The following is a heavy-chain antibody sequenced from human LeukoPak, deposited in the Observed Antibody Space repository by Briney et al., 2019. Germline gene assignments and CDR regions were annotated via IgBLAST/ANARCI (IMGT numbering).Heavy chain of an antibody. CDR1: GYTFTSYG. J-gene: IGHJ4*02. V-gene: IGHV1-18*01. CDR2: ISPYNGNT. Sequence: ASVKVSCKASGYTFTSYGISWVRQAPGQGLEWMGWISPYNGNTNYAQKLQGRVTMTTDTSTSTAYMELRSLRSDDTAVYYCATLNYVAGALGYFDYWGEGTLVTVSS. D-gene: IGHD6-13*01. CDR3: ATLNYVAGALGYFDY.